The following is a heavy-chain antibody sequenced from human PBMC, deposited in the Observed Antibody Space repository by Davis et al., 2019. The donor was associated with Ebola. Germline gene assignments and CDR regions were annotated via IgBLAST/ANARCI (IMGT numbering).Heavy chain of an antibody. V-gene: IGHV4-34*01. CDR3: ARDEYYYASGSSDLYYYYYGMDV. J-gene: IGHJ6*02. CDR1: GGSFSGYY. D-gene: IGHD3-10*01. Sequence: SETLSLTCAVYGGSFSGYYWSWIRQPPGKGLEWIGEINHSGSTNYNPSLKSRVTISVDTSKNQFSLKLSSVTAADTAVYYCARDEYYYASGSSDLYYYYYGMDVWGQGTTVTVSS. CDR2: INHSGST.